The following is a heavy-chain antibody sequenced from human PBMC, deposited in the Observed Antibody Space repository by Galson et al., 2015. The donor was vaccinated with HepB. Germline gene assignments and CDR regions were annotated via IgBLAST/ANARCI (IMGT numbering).Heavy chain of an antibody. CDR3: ARDRGKVVGPPPYYYYYMDV. CDR2: ISAYNGNT. D-gene: IGHD3-10*01. CDR1: GYTFTSYG. V-gene: IGHV1-18*01. Sequence: SVKVSCKASGYTFTSYGISWVRQAPGQGLEWMGWISAYNGNTNYAQKLQGRVTMTTDTSTSTAYMELRSLRSDDTAVYYCARDRGKVVGPPPYYYYYMDVWGKGTTVTVSS. J-gene: IGHJ6*03.